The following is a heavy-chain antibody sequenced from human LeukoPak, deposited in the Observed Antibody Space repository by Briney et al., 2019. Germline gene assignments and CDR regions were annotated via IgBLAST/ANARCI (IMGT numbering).Heavy chain of an antibody. CDR2: INPSDGST. CDR1: GYTFTSSY. Sequence: ASVKVSCKASGYTFTSSYMHWVRQAPGQGLEWMGVINPSDGSTSYAQKFQGRVTMTRDTSTSTVYMELSSLRSEDTAVYYCARVSGSITIFGGPKAFDIWGQGTMVTVSS. V-gene: IGHV1-46*01. J-gene: IGHJ3*02. CDR3: ARVSGSITIFGGPKAFDI. D-gene: IGHD3-3*01.